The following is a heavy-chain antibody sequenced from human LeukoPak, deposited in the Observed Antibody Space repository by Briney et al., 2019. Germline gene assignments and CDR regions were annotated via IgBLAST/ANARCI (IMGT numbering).Heavy chain of an antibody. CDR3: TRIRDAYTLDY. CDR2: IRSRTYGGTT. D-gene: IGHD5-24*01. CDR1: GFTFADYA. Sequence: GGPLRLSCTASGFTFADYAMSWVHQAPGKGLEWVGFIRSRTYGGTTEYAASVKGSFTISTDDSKSIAYLQMISLKTEDTAVYYCTRIRDAYTLDYWGQETLVTVSS. V-gene: IGHV3-49*04. J-gene: IGHJ4*02.